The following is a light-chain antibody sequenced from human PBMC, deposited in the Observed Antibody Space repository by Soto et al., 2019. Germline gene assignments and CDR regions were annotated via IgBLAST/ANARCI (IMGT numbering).Light chain of an antibody. Sequence: EIVLTQSPGTLSLSPGERATLSCRASQSVSSSYLAWYQQKPGQAPRLLIYGASSRPTGIPDRVSGSGSGTDFTLSSSRMEPEDFAVYYCHQYGSSPWTFGQGTKVE. CDR3: HQYGSSPWT. J-gene: IGKJ1*01. CDR2: GAS. V-gene: IGKV3-20*01. CDR1: QSVSSSY.